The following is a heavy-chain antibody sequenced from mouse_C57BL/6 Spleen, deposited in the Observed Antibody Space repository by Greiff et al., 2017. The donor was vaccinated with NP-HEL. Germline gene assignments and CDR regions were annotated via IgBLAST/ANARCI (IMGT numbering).Heavy chain of an antibody. Sequence: QVQLQQSGAELVRPGPSVKLSCKASGYTFTSYWMHWVKQRPGQGLEWIGVIDPSDSYTNYNQKFKGKATLTVDTSSSTAYMQLSSLTSEDSAVYYCARWDYDYDDGLGDYWGQGTSVTVSS. CDR2: IDPSDSYT. CDR1: GYTFTSYW. CDR3: ARWDYDYDDGLGDY. V-gene: IGHV1-59*01. D-gene: IGHD2-4*01. J-gene: IGHJ4*01.